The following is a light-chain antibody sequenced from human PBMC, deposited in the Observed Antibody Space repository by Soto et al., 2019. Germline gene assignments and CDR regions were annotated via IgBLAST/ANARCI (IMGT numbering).Light chain of an antibody. J-gene: IGKJ4*01. CDR2: GIS. V-gene: IGKV3-15*01. CDR1: QSLASN. CDR3: QKYLNWPLS. Sequence: EIVMTQSPVTLSVSPGERVTLTCRASQSLASNLAWYQQKPGQTPRLVIYGISARASGIPARFSGSGFGTDFTLTISSLQPEDPAVYYCQKYLNWPLSFGGGTKVEI.